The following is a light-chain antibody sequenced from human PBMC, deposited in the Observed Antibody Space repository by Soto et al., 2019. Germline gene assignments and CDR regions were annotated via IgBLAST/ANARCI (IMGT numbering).Light chain of an antibody. CDR2: DAS. CDR1: QSVSSN. Sequence: EIGLTQSPGTLCVSPLERATLSCRASQSVSSNLAWYQQKPGQAPRLLISDASTRATGIPARFSGSGSGTEFTLTVSSLQSEDFAVYYCQQYIKWPITFGQGTRLEI. CDR3: QQYIKWPIT. V-gene: IGKV3-15*01. J-gene: IGKJ5*01.